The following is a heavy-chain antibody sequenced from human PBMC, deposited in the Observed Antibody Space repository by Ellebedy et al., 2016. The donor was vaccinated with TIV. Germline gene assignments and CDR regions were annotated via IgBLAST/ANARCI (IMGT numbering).Heavy chain of an antibody. Sequence: ETLSLTCEASGFTLSTYWMTWVRQAPGKGLEWVANIRQDGSEKKYVDSVKGRFTISRDNAKNSLYLQMNSLTAEDTAVYYCARDGGRGYGMDVWGQGTTVTVSS. CDR1: GFTLSTYW. V-gene: IGHV3-7*01. CDR2: IRQDGSEK. CDR3: ARDGGRGYGMDV. J-gene: IGHJ6*02. D-gene: IGHD3-16*01.